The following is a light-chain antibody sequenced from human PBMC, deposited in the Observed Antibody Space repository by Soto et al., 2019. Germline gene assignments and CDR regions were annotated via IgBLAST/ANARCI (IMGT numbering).Light chain of an antibody. J-gene: IGKJ2*01. CDR2: GAS. V-gene: IGKV3-20*01. CDR1: QSVSSNY. CDR3: HQYGSSPYT. Sequence: EIVLTQSPGTLSLSPGERATLSCRASQSVSSNYLTWYQQKPGQAPRLLIYGASSRATGIPDRFSGSGSGTDFTLTSSRLEPEDFAVYYCHQYGSSPYTFGQWTRLDIK.